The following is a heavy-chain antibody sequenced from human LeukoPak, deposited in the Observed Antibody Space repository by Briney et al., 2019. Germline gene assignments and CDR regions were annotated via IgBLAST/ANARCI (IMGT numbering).Heavy chain of an antibody. CDR3: ARDSRGRSYYDSSGS. CDR1: GYTFTGYY. D-gene: IGHD3-22*01. CDR2: INPNSGGT. J-gene: IGHJ5*02. V-gene: IGHV1-2*02. Sequence: VASVKVSCKASGYTFTGYYMHWVRQAPGQGLEWMGWINPNSGGTNYAQKFQGRVTMTRDTSISTAYMGLSRLSSDDTAVYYCARDSRGRSYYDSSGSWGQGTLVTVSS.